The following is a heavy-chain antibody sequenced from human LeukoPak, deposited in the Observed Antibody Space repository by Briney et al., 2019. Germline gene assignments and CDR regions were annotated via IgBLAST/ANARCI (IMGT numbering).Heavy chain of an antibody. CDR1: GFTFSSYE. CDR3: ASRRDYGDYDFDY. Sequence: GGSLRLSCAASGFTFSSYEMNWVRQAPGKGLEWVSYISSNGSTIYYADSVKGRFTISRDNAKNSLYLQMNSLRAEDTAVYYCASRRDYGDYDFDYWGQGTLVTVSS. D-gene: IGHD4-17*01. V-gene: IGHV3-48*03. J-gene: IGHJ4*02. CDR2: ISSNGSTI.